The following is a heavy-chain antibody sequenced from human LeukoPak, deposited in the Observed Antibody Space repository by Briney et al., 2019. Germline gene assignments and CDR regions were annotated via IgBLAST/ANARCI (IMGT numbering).Heavy chain of an antibody. CDR1: GGSIYSYY. Sequence: SETLSLTCTVSGGSIYSYYWSWIRQPPGKGLEWIGYISYTGSTNYNPSLKSRVTISVDTSKNQFSLKLTSVTAADTAVYYCACSAGSSAYYPFDYWGQGTLVTVSS. V-gene: IGHV4-59*01. CDR2: ISYTGST. J-gene: IGHJ4*02. CDR3: ACSAGSSAYYPFDY. D-gene: IGHD3-22*01.